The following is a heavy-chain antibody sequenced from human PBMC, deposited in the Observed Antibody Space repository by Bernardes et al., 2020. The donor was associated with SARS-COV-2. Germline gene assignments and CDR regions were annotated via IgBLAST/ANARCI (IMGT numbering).Heavy chain of an antibody. CDR1: GFPFSNYV. V-gene: IGHV3-23*01. Sequence: GGSLRLSCAASGFPFSNYVMGWVRQAPGKGLEWVAGISASDDDTHYADSVKGRFTISRDNSKSTLYLHMNTLRVEDTAVYYCARDQEAEMAKVYYWGQGALVTVSS. CDR2: ISASDDDT. D-gene: IGHD2-8*01. J-gene: IGHJ4*02. CDR3: ARDQEAEMAKVYY.